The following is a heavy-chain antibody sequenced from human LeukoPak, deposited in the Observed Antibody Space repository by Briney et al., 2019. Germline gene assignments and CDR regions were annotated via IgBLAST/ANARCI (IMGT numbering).Heavy chain of an antibody. J-gene: IGHJ4*02. D-gene: IGHD3-10*01. Sequence: PGGSLRLSCAASGFTFSSYAMSWVRQAPGKGLEWVSAISGGGGSTYYADSVKGRFTISRDNSKNTLYLQMNSLRAEDTAVYYCAKRSTPGGYYFDYWGQGTLVTVFS. CDR2: ISGGGGST. V-gene: IGHV3-23*01. CDR1: GFTFSSYA. CDR3: AKRSTPGGYYFDY.